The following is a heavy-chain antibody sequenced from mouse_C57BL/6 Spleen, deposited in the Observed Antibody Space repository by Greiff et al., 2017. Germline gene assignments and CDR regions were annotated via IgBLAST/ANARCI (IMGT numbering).Heavy chain of an antibody. CDR2: ISYDGSN. CDR1: GYSITSGYY. J-gene: IGHJ1*03. D-gene: IGHD1-1*01. V-gene: IGHV3-6*01. CDR3: AIYYYGSSRYWYFDV. Sequence: EVQLQQSGPGLVKPSQSLSLTCSVTGYSITSGYYWNWIRQFPGNKLEWMGYISYDGSNNYNPSLKNRISITRDTSKNQFFLKLNSVTTEDTATYYCAIYYYGSSRYWYFDVWGTGTTVTVSS.